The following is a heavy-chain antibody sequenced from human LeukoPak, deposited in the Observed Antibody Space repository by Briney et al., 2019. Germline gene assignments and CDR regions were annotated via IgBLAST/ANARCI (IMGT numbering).Heavy chain of an antibody. CDR2: TYYRSTWYH. CDR3: ARGTLEYVDC. J-gene: IGHJ4*02. Sequence: SQTLSLTCVISGDSVSSNSAAWNWIRQSPSRGLEWLGRTYYRSTWYHDYAVSVKSRITFNPDTSKNQFSLHLNSVTPEDTAVYYCARGTLEYVDCWGQGTLVTVSS. D-gene: IGHD3/OR15-3a*01. V-gene: IGHV6-1*01. CDR1: GDSVSSNSAA.